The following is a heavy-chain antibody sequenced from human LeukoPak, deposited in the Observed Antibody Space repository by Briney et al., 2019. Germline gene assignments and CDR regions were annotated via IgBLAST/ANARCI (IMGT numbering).Heavy chain of an antibody. CDR3: ARESTSSGYYYAPDY. CDR2: ISGSGAAT. Sequence: PGGSLRLSCAASGFTFRTYAMTWVRQAPGKGLEWVSSISGSGAATYNADPLKGRFTISRDNSKNTLYLQMNSLRDEDTAVYYCARESTSSGYYYAPDYWGQGTLVTVS. D-gene: IGHD3-22*01. CDR1: GFTFRTYA. J-gene: IGHJ4*02. V-gene: IGHV3-23*01.